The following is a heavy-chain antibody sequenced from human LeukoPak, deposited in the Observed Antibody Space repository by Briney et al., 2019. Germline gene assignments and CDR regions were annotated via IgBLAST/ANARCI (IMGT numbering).Heavy chain of an antibody. CDR1: GFTFSSYA. Sequence: QPGGSLRLSCAASGFTFSSYAMSWVRQAPGKGLEWVSAISGSGGSTYYADSVKGRFTISRDNSKNTLYLQMNSLRAEDTAVYYCAKDRITMIVVAPGVAFDIWGQGTMVTVSS. J-gene: IGHJ3*02. V-gene: IGHV3-23*01. D-gene: IGHD3-22*01. CDR2: ISGSGGST. CDR3: AKDRITMIVVAPGVAFDI.